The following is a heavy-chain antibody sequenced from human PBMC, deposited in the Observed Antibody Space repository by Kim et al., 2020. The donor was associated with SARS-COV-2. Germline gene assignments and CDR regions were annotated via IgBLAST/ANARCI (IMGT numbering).Heavy chain of an antibody. CDR3: AKDAGRVPNHFDY. V-gene: IGHV3-30*02. D-gene: IGHD3-10*01. J-gene: IGHJ4*02. Sequence: YADSVKGRFTISRDNSKNTLYLQMNSLRAEDTAVYYCAKDAGRVPNHFDYWGQGTLVTVSS.